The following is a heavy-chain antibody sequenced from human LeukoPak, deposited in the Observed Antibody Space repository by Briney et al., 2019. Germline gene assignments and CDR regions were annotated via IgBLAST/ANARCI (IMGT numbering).Heavy chain of an antibody. CDR3: ARLHLYYYGMDV. J-gene: IGHJ6*02. CDR2: IYYSGST. V-gene: IGHV4-39*01. Sequence: SETLSLTCTVSGGSISSSSYYWGWIRQPPGKGLEWIGSIYYSGSTYYNPSLKSRVAISVDTSKNQFSLKLSSVTAADTAVYYCARLHLYYYGMDVWGQGTTVTVSS. CDR1: GGSISSSSYY.